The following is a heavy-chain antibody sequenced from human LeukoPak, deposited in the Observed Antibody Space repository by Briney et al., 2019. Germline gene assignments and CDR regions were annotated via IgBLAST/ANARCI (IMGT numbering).Heavy chain of an antibody. J-gene: IGHJ4*02. CDR3: ARDCLRWLQLKDY. CDR1: GFTFSSYW. D-gene: IGHD5-24*01. V-gene: IGHV3-7*03. Sequence: GGSLRLSCAASGFTFSSYWMSWVRQAPGKGLEWVANIKQDGSEKYYVDSVKGRFTISRDNAKNSLYLQMNSLRAEDAAVYYCARDCLRWLQLKDYWGQGTLVAVSS. CDR2: IKQDGSEK.